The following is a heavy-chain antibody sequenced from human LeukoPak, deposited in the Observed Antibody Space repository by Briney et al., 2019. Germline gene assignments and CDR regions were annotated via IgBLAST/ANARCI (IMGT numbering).Heavy chain of an antibody. D-gene: IGHD3-22*01. CDR1: GDSLNSLDL. J-gene: IGHJ4*02. V-gene: IGHV4-4*02. CDR3: AGLVGRYSSGLYYYYFDY. CDR2: MYLSGTT. Sequence: SGTLSLTCTVSGDSLNSLDLWSWVRQPPGKGLEWIGEMYLSGTTHSNPSVKSRVTISIDKSKNQFFLNLSSVTAADTAVYYCAGLVGRYSSGLYYYYFDYWGQGTLVTVSS.